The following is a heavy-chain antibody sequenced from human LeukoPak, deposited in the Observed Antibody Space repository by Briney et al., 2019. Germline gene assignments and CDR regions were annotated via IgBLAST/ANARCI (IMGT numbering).Heavy chain of an antibody. CDR3: TRHTMDV. CDR1: GFTFSSYS. V-gene: IGHV3-73*01. J-gene: IGHJ6*01. Sequence: GGSLRLSCAASGFTFSSYSMNWVRQASGKGLEWVGRIRSKANNYATEYDASVEGRFTISRDDSKNTAYLQMNSLRTEDTAVYYCTRHTMDVWGQGTTVTVSS. CDR2: IRSKANNYAT.